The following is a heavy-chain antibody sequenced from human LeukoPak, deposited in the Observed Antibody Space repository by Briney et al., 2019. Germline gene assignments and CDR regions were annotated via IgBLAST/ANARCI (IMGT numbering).Heavy chain of an antibody. J-gene: IGHJ4*02. D-gene: IGHD1-1*01. V-gene: IGHV3-64D*09. CDR2: ISSNGINT. CDR3: VKDHDRNWNDKGYFDY. Sequence: RSGGSLRLSCSASGFTFSSYAMHWVRQAPGKGLEYVSAISSNGINTYYADSVEGRFTISRDNSKGTLDLQMSSLRVEDTAVYYCVKDHDRNWNDKGYFDYWGQGTLVTVSS. CDR1: GFTFSSYA.